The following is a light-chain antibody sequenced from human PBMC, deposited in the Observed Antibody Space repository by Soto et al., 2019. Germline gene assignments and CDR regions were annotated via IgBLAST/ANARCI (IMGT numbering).Light chain of an antibody. CDR1: QTVSKF. CDR3: QQTYTLPRT. V-gene: IGKV1-39*01. Sequence: IQMTQSPSSLSASVGDRVTIACRASQTVSKFVNWYQQKPGKVPTLLIFTTSTLHSGVPSRFSGSGSGTEFTLTINGLQPEDFATYYCQQTYTLPRTFAQGTKVDIK. J-gene: IGKJ1*01. CDR2: TTS.